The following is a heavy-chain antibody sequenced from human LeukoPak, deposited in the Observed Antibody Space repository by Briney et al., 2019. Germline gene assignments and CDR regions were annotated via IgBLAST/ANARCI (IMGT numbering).Heavy chain of an antibody. CDR3: ARDPLLFFPPPTPSNWFDP. Sequence: ASVKVSCKASGGTFSSYAISWVRQAPGQGLEWMGWISAYNGNTNYAQKLQGRVTMTTDTSTSTAYMELRSLRSDDTAVYYCARDPLLFFPPPTPSNWFDPWGQGTLVTVSS. CDR1: GGTFSSYA. J-gene: IGHJ5*02. V-gene: IGHV1-18*01. D-gene: IGHD2/OR15-2a*01. CDR2: ISAYNGNT.